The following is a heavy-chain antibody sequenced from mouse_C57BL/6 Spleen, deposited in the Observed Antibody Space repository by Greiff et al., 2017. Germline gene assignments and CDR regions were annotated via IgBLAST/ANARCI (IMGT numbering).Heavy chain of an antibody. CDR1: GFNIKDYY. J-gene: IGHJ3*01. V-gene: IGHV14-1*01. Sequence: VQLQQSGAELVRPGASVKLSCTASGFNIKDYYMHWVKQRPEQGLEWIGRIDPEDGDTEYAPKFQGKATMTADTSSNTAYLQLSSLTSEDTAVYYCTPNYDGYGGGFAYWGQGTLVTVSA. CDR2: IDPEDGDT. D-gene: IGHD2-3*01. CDR3: TPNYDGYGGGFAY.